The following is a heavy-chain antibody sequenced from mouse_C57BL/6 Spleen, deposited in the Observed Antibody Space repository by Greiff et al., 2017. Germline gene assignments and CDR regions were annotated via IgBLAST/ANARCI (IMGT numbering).Heavy chain of an antibody. Sequence: EVQLQQSGPELVKPGASVKIPCKASGYTFTDYNMDWVKQSHGKSLEWIGDINPTNGGTIYNQKFKGKATLTVDKSSSTAYMELRSLTSEDTAVSYCARWGYGSRYPAGFAYWGQGTLVTVSA. V-gene: IGHV1-18*01. J-gene: IGHJ3*01. D-gene: IGHD1-1*01. CDR3: ARWGYGSRYPAGFAY. CDR1: GYTFTDYN. CDR2: INPTNGGT.